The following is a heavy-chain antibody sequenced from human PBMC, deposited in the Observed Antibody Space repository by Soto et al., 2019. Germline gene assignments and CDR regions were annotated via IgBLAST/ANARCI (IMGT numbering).Heavy chain of an antibody. D-gene: IGHD5-12*01. V-gene: IGHV4-39*01. Sequence: QLQLQESGPGLVKPSETLSLTCTVSGGSISSSSYYWGWIRQPPGKGLEWIGSIYYSGSTYYNPSLKSRVTISVDTSKNQCSLKLSSVTAADTAVYYCARHRVVATIIYFDYWGQGTLVTVSS. CDR3: ARHRVVATIIYFDY. J-gene: IGHJ4*02. CDR1: GGSISSSSYY. CDR2: IYYSGST.